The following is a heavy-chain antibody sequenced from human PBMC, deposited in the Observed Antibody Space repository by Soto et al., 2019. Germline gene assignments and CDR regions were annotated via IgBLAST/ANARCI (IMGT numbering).Heavy chain of an antibody. J-gene: IGHJ6*02. D-gene: IGHD3-10*01. CDR2: ISSNGGST. CDR3: VKPITMVRGVIITLYYYYGMDV. CDR1: GFTFISYA. Sequence: TGGSLRLSSSASGFTFISYAMHWFRQSPGKGLEYVSAISSNGGSTYYADSVKGRFTISRDNSKNTLYLQMSSLRAEDTAVYYCVKPITMVRGVIITLYYYYGMDVWGQGTTVTVSS. V-gene: IGHV3-64D*06.